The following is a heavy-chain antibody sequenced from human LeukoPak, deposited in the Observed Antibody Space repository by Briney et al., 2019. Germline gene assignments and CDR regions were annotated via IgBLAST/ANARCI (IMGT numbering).Heavy chain of an antibody. CDR1: GFTFSSYA. CDR2: VSGSGDGT. J-gene: IGHJ4*02. V-gene: IGHV3-23*01. Sequence: GGSLRLSCAASGFTFSSYAMTWVRQAPGKGLEWVSGVSGSGDGTYYADSVKGRFTMSRDNSKNTLYLQMNSLRVEDTAVYYCAKSDQWLTTEIDYWGQGTLVTVST. CDR3: AKSDQWLTTEIDY. D-gene: IGHD6-19*01.